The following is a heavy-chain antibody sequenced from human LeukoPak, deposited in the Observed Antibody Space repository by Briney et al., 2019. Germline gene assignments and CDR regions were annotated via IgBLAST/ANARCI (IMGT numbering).Heavy chain of an antibody. D-gene: IGHD3-3*01. CDR3: ARDWGITIFGVSYEWFDP. V-gene: IGHV4-4*07. J-gene: IGHJ5*02. CDR2: IYTSGST. Sequence: PSETLSLTCTVSGGSISSYYWSWIRQPAGKGLEWIGRIYTSGSTNYNPSLKSRVTMSVDTSKNQFSLELSSVTAADTAVYYCARDWGITIFGVSYEWFDPWGQGTLVTVSS. CDR1: GGSISSYY.